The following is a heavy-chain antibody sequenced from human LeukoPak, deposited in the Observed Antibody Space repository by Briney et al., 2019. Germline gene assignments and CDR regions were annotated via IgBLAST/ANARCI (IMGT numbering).Heavy chain of an antibody. Sequence: ASVKVSCKASGYTFTDYFIHWVRQAPGQGLEWMGWINPNIGDASYAQKFQDRVTMTRDRSINTAYMELSRLTSDDTAVYYCARMALDGGDSIGFDSWGEGTLVTVSS. CDR2: INPNIGDA. CDR1: GYTFTDYF. D-gene: IGHD2-21*02. J-gene: IGHJ5*01. CDR3: ARMALDGGDSIGFDS. V-gene: IGHV1-2*02.